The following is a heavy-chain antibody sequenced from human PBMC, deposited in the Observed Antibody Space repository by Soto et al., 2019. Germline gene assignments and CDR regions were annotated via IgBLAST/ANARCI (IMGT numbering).Heavy chain of an antibody. CDR2: IYYSGST. V-gene: IGHV4-59*01. J-gene: IGHJ5*02. Sequence: SETLSLTCTVSGGSISSYYWSWIRQPPGKGLEWIGYIYYSGSTNYNPSLKSRVTISVDTSKNQFSLKLSSVTAADTAVYYCARAEYEPTNWFDPWGQGTLVTVSS. CDR1: GGSISSYY. CDR3: ARAEYEPTNWFDP. D-gene: IGHD3-3*01.